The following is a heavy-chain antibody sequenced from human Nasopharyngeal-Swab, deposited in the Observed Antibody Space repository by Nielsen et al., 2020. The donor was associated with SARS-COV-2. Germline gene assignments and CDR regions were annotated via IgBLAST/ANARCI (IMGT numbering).Heavy chain of an antibody. CDR2: IYHSGST. V-gene: IGHV4-30-2*01. D-gene: IGHD3-22*01. Sequence: WIRQPPGKGLEWIGYIYHSGSTYYNPSLKSRVTISVDRSKNQFSLKLSSVTAADTAVYYCARLRNYDSSGYSTYYFDYWGQGTLVTVSS. CDR3: ARLRNYDSSGYSTYYFDY. J-gene: IGHJ4*02.